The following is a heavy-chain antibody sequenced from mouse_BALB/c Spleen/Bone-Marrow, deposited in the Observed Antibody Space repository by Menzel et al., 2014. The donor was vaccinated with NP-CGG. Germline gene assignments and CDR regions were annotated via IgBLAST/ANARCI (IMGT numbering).Heavy chain of an antibody. J-gene: IGHJ1*01. D-gene: IGHD1-1*01. CDR1: WFTFTDYY. CDR2: IRNKANGYTA. V-gene: IGHV7-3*02. Sequence: EVKLMESGGGLVQPGGSLRLSCATSWFTFTDYYMSWVRQTPGKALEWLGFIRNKANGYTADYSVSVKGRFTISRDNSQNILYLQMNTLRAEDSATYYCARDENYDIYWYFDVWGAGTTDTVSS. CDR3: ARDENYDIYWYFDV.